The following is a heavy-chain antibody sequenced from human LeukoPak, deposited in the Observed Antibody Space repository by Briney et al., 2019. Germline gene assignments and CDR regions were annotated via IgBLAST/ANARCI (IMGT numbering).Heavy chain of an antibody. D-gene: IGHD1-26*01. J-gene: IGHJ4*02. CDR2: ISGIGGST. CDR3: AKGRPVGATTFHVDY. Sequence: PGGSLRLSCTASGFTFSSYAMSWVRQAPGKGLEWVSAISGIGGSTYYADSVKGRFTSSRDNSKNTLYLQMNSLRAEDTAVYYCAKGRPVGATTFHVDYWGQGTLVTVSS. CDR1: GFTFSSYA. V-gene: IGHV3-23*01.